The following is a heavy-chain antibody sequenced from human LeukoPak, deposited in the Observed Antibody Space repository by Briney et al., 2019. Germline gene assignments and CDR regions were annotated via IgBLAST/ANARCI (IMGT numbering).Heavy chain of an antibody. Sequence: SETLSLTCTVSGASISTYYWSWLRQPPGKGLEWIGYIYYSGSSNYNPSLESRVTMSAATSKTQFSLKLNSVTASDTAVYYCATLDIGSSSGGYLRYWGGGTMYSVFS. CDR1: GASISTYY. V-gene: IGHV4-59*01. CDR2: IYYSGSS. CDR3: ATLDIGSSSGGYLRY. D-gene: IGHD6-19*01. J-gene: IGHJ4*02.